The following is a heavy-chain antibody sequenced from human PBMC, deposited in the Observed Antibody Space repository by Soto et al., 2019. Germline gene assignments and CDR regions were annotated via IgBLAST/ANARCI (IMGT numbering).Heavy chain of an antibody. V-gene: IGHV4-4*02. D-gene: IGHD2-2*01. CDR1: GGSISSSNW. J-gene: IGHJ5*01. CDR3: ASDPLSHCISTSSSSSTDS. CDR2: IYHSGST. Sequence: SETLSLTCAVSGGSISSSNWWSWVRQPPGKGLEWIGEIYHSGSTNYNPSLKSRVTISVDKSKNQFSLKLSSVTAADTAVYYCASDPLSHCISTSSSSSTDSWGQGTLVT.